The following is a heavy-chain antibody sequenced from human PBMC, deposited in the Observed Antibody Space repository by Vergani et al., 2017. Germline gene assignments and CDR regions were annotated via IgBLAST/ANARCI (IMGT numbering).Heavy chain of an antibody. J-gene: IGHJ6*03. D-gene: IGHD3-9*01. CDR2: ISYDGSNK. CDR1: GFTFSSYA. CDR3: ARDQYCDILTGPSTGPGYYYYMDV. V-gene: IGHV3-30*16. Sequence: QVQLVESGGGVVQPGRSLRLSCAASGFTFSSYAMHWVRQAPGKGLEWVAVISYDGSNKYYADSLKGRFTIPRDNSKNTLYLQMNSLRAEDTAVYYCARDQYCDILTGPSTGPGYYYYMDVWGKGTTVTVSS.